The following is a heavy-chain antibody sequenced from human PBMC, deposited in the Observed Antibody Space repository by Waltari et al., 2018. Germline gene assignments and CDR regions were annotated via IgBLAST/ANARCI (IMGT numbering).Heavy chain of an antibody. V-gene: IGHV1-8*01. Sequence: QVQLVQSGAEVKKPGASVTVSCKASGYTFPSYAINWVRQATGQWLAWMGWMNPNSGNTVYAQKCQGRVTMTRNTSISTAYMELSSLRSEDTAVYYCARDPDYDFWSGEREGFDPWGQGTLVTVSS. J-gene: IGHJ5*02. D-gene: IGHD3-3*01. CDR3: ARDPDYDFWSGEREGFDP. CDR2: MNPNSGNT. CDR1: GYTFPSYA.